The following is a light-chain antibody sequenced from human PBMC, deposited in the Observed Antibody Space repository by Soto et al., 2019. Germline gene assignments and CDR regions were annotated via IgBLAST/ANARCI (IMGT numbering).Light chain of an antibody. CDR3: MQALQTPYA. V-gene: IGKV2-28*01. J-gene: IGKJ2*01. CDR1: QSLLHSNGYNY. Sequence: DIVMTQSPLSLPVTPGEPASISCRSSQSLLHSNGYNYLDWYLQKPGQSPQLLIYLGSNRASGVPDRFRCSVSVTDFTLKISRVEAEDVGVYYCMQALQTPYAFGQGTKLEIK. CDR2: LGS.